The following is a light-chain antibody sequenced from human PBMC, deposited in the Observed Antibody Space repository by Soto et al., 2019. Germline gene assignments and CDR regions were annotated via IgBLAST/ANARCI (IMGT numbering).Light chain of an antibody. V-gene: IGKV3-15*01. CDR2: GAS. CDR3: HQYNNWPPWT. CDR1: QSVSSN. Sequence: EIVMTQSPATLSVSPGERATLSCRASQSVSSNLAWYQQKPGQAPRLLIYGASTRATGIPARFSGSGSGTDFPLAIISLQSEDFAVYYCHQYNNWPPWTFGQGTKVEIK. J-gene: IGKJ1*01.